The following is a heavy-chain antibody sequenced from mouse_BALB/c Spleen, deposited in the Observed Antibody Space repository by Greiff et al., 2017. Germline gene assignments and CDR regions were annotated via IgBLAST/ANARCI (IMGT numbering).Heavy chain of an antibody. V-gene: IGHV14-3*02. J-gene: IGHJ4*01. CDR3: ARSTGAMDY. CDR1: GFNIKDTY. Sequence: EVKLVESGAELVKPGASVKLSCTASGFNIKDTYMHWVKQRPEQGLEWIGRIDPANGNTKYDPKFQGKATITADTSSNTAYLQLSSLTSEDTAVYYCARSTGAMDYWGQGTSVTVSS. CDR2: IDPANGNT.